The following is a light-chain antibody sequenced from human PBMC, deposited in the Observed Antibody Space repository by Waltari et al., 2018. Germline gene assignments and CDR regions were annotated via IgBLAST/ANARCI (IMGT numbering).Light chain of an antibody. Sequence: DIVMTQSPDSLAVSLGDRVTLNCRFSQNLLYNSDNKNYLAWFQQKPGQPPKLLIYWASTRESGVPDRFSGSGSGTEFTLTISSLQAADVAVYYCQQCYSTPYTFGQGTKLEIK. V-gene: IGKV4-1*01. CDR2: WAS. CDR3: QQCYSTPYT. CDR1: QNLLYNSDNKNY. J-gene: IGKJ2*01.